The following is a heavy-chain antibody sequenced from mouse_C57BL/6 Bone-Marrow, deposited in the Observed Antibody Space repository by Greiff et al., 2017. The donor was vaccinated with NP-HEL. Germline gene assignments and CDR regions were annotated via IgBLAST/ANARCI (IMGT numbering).Heavy chain of an antibody. CDR1: GYTFTSYW. CDR2: IDPSDSYT. Sequence: QVQLQQPGAELVMPGASVKLSCKASGYTFTSYWMHWVKQRPGQGLEWIGEIDPSDSYTNYNQKFKGKSTLTVDKSSSTAYMQLSSLTSEDSAVYYCARAAYYGYDTGFAYWGQGTLVTVSA. D-gene: IGHD2-9*01. V-gene: IGHV1-69*01. J-gene: IGHJ3*01. CDR3: ARAAYYGYDTGFAY.